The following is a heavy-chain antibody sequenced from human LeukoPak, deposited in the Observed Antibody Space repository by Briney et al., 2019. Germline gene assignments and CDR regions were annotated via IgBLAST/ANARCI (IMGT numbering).Heavy chain of an antibody. J-gene: IGHJ4*02. CDR2: IIPIFGTA. CDR1: GGTFSSYA. CDR3: ARVPGYGSGSYYMFY. D-gene: IGHD3-10*01. Sequence: SVKVSCKASGGTFSSYAISWVRQAPGQGLEWMGGIIPIFGTANYAQKFQGRVTITADESTSTAYMELSSLRSEDTAVCYCARVPGYGSGSYYMFYWGQGTLVTVSS. V-gene: IGHV1-69*01.